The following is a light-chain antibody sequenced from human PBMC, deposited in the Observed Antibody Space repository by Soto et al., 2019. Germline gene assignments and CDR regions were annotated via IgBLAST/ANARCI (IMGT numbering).Light chain of an antibody. V-gene: IGKV3-20*01. CDR3: QQYSDSPPT. CDR1: QSVSSSY. Sequence: EILLTQSPGTLSLSAGDRAALACRASQSVSSSYVAWYQQKPGQAPRLLIYGASSRATGIPDRFSGSGSGAEFTLTISRLEPEDFEMYYCQQYSDSPPTFGQGTKVDIK. CDR2: GAS. J-gene: IGKJ1*01.